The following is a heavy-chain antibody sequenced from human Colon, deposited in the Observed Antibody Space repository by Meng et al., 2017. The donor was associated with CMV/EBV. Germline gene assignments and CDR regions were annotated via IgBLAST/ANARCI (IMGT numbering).Heavy chain of an antibody. D-gene: IGHD6-13*01. CDR1: GYTFSTFG. CDR3: ARDGQQVVFGGPGLGSLVADMDI. Sequence: ASVKVSCKASGYTFSTFGISWVRQAPGQGPEWMGWISPYSGQTNSAQKFQGRLTLTTDTSTSTAYMDLSGLTSDDTAIYYCARDGQQVVFGGPGLGSLVADMDIWGQGTAVTVSS. CDR2: ISPYSGQT. J-gene: IGHJ6*02. V-gene: IGHV1-18*01.